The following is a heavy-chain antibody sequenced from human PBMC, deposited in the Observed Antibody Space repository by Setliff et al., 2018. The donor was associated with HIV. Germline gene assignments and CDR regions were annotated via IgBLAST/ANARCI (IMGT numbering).Heavy chain of an antibody. CDR3: ARHDSGGYYSLDY. J-gene: IGHJ4*02. CDR2: IYWSGLT. CDR1: SGSVSRSDYY. V-gene: IGHV4-39*01. D-gene: IGHD3-22*01. Sequence: KPSETLSLTCTVSSGSVSRSDYYWGWIRQTPGKGLEWIGSIYWSGLTFYNPSLKSRVTISVDTSKNQFSLRLSSVTAADTAVYYCARHDSGGYYSLDYWGQGTLVTVSS.